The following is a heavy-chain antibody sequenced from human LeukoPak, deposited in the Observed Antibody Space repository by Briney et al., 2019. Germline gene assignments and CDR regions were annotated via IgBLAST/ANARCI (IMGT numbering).Heavy chain of an antibody. Sequence: ASVKVSCKASGYTFTGYYMHWVRQAPGQGLEWMGRINPNSGGTNYAQNFQGRVTMTRDTSISTAYMELSRLRSDDTAVYYCAREPRIQLWLIDYWGQGTLVTVSS. CDR3: AREPRIQLWLIDY. CDR2: INPNSGGT. CDR1: GYTFTGYY. V-gene: IGHV1-2*06. D-gene: IGHD5-18*01. J-gene: IGHJ4*02.